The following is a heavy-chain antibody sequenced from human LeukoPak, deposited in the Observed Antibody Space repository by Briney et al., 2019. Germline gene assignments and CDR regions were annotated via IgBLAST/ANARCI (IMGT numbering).Heavy chain of an antibody. Sequence: PGGSLRLSCAASGFTFSSYAMSWVRQAPGKGLEWVSAISGSGGSTYYADSVKGRFTISRDNSKNTLYLQMNSLRAEDTAVYYCAKDQAGFDWLLLYYFDYWGQGTLVTVSS. D-gene: IGHD3-9*01. CDR1: GFTFSSYA. CDR3: AKDQAGFDWLLLYYFDY. CDR2: ISGSGGST. J-gene: IGHJ4*02. V-gene: IGHV3-23*01.